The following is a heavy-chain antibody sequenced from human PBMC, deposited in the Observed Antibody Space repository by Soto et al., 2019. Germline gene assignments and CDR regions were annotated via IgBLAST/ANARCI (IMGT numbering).Heavy chain of an antibody. Sequence: EVQLVESGGGLVKPGESLRLSCAASGFTFRNYDMHWVRQAPGKGLEWVSSISSSSSSILYADSVKGRFTISRDNAKNSLYLHMDGLKAGTTAVYYCARDGGYYDTTGYYYDYWGQGTLVTVSS. CDR2: ISSSSSSI. CDR3: ARDGGYYDTTGYYYDY. D-gene: IGHD3-22*01. V-gene: IGHV3-21*02. CDR1: GFTFRNYD. J-gene: IGHJ4*02.